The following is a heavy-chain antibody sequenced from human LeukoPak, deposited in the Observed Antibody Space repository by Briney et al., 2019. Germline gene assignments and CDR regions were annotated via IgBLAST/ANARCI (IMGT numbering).Heavy chain of an antibody. D-gene: IGHD4-17*01. J-gene: IGHJ5*02. V-gene: IGHV4-59*01. CDR1: GGSISNYV. CDR2: INDSGNT. CDR3: ARGLGHYGDYDANLIFDP. Sequence: KTSETLSLTCTVSGGSISNYVWSWIRQPPGKGLEWIGYINDSGNTKYNPSLESRVTISVDTSKNQFSLNLYSVTAADTAVYYCARGLGHYGDYDANLIFDPWGQGTLVTVSS.